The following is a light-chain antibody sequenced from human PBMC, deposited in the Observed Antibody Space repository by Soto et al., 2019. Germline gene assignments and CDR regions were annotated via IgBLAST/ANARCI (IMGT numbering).Light chain of an antibody. CDR2: ESS. V-gene: IGKV3-11*01. CDR3: QQLTDWPPQWT. Sequence: EIVLTQSPATLSLSPGERATLSCRASQSVGTSLAWYQQKSGQAPRLLFYESSNRATYIPARFSASGSGTDFTLTISSLEPEDFAVYYCQQLTDWPPQWTFGQWTKV. J-gene: IGKJ1*01. CDR1: QSVGTS.